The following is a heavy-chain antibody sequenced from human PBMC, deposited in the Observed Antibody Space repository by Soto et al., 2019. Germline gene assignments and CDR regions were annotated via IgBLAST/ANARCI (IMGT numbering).Heavy chain of an antibody. CDR1: GGTFSSYA. CDR2: IIPIFGTA. CDR3: ARDRGLEDIVLVPAAMDYYGMDV. D-gene: IGHD2-2*01. V-gene: IGHV1-69*13. Sequence: SVKVSCKASGGTFSSYAISWVRQAPGQGLEWMGGIIPIFGTANYAQRFQGRVTITADESTSTAYMELSSLRSEDTAVYYCARDRGLEDIVLVPAAMDYYGMDVWGQGTTVTVSS. J-gene: IGHJ6*02.